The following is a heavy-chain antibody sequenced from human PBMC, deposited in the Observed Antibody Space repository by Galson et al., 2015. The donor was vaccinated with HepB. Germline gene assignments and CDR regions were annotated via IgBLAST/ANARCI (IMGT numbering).Heavy chain of an antibody. Sequence: SLRLSCAASGFTFSSYAMSWVRQAPGKGLEWVSAISGSGGSAYYADSVKGRFTISRDNSKNTLYLQMNSLRAEDTAVYYCAIDLLMTTVGGYACDIFGQGTMVTLAS. CDR2: ISGSGGSA. D-gene: IGHD4-23*01. CDR3: AIDLLMTTVGGYACDI. V-gene: IGHV3-23*01. CDR1: GFTFSSYA. J-gene: IGHJ3*02.